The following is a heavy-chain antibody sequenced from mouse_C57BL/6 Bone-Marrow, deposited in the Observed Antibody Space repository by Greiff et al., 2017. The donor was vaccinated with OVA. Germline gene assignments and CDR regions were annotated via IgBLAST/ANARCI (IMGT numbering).Heavy chain of an antibody. CDR2: IDPSDSDT. J-gene: IGHJ2*01. CDR3: ARRGELAFDY. Sequence: QVQLQQPGAELVRPGSSVKLSCKASGYTFTSYWMHWVKQRPIQGLEWIGNIDPSDSDTHYNQKFKDKATLTVDKSSSTAYMQLRSLTSEDSAVYYCARRGELAFDYWGQGTTLTVSS. CDR1: GYTFTSYW. D-gene: IGHD4-1*01. V-gene: IGHV1-52*01.